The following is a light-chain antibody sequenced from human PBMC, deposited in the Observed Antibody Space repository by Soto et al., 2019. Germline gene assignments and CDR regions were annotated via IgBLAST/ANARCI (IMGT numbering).Light chain of an antibody. J-gene: IGKJ2*01. CDR1: QSVSSSF. CDR2: AAS. V-gene: IGKV3-20*01. Sequence: EIVLTQSPGTLSLSPGERATLSCRASQSVSSSFFAWYQKKPGQAPRLLIFAASSRATGIPDRFSGSGSGTDFTLTISRLEPEDFALYYCQQYGNSPTTFGQGTKLEIK. CDR3: QQYGNSPTT.